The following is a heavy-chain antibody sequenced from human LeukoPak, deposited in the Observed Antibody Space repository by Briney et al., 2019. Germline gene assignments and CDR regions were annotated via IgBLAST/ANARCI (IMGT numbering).Heavy chain of an antibody. CDR3: ARAGCSGGSCYDSRGAFDI. CDR2: IYYSGST. CDR1: GGSISSSSYY. V-gene: IGHV4-39*07. D-gene: IGHD2-15*01. Sequence: KTSETLSLTCTVSGGSISSSSYYWGWIRQPPGKGLEWIASIYYSGSTYYSPSLKSRVTISVDTSKNQFSLKLTSVTAADTAVYYCARAGCSGGSCYDSRGAFDIWGQGTMVTVSS. J-gene: IGHJ3*02.